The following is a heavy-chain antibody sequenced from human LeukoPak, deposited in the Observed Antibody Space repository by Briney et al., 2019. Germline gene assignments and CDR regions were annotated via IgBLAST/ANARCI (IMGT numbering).Heavy chain of an antibody. J-gene: IGHJ4*02. CDR1: GGSISGYF. Sequence: SETLSLTCTVSGGSISGYFWSWIRQPAGKGLEWIGRIYSSGSNNYNPSLKSRVTMSVDTSKNQFSLKLSSVTAADTAVYYCARHAGGIAAAGTRPFDYWGQGTLVTVSS. D-gene: IGHD6-13*01. CDR2: IYSSGSN. CDR3: ARHAGGIAAAGTRPFDY. V-gene: IGHV4-4*07.